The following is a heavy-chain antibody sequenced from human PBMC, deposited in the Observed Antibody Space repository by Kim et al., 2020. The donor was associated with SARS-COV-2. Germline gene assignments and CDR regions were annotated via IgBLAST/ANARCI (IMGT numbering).Heavy chain of an antibody. CDR1: GFTFGSYS. CDR3: ARDLGYCSGGSCGG. CDR2: ISSSSGTI. V-gene: IGHV3-48*02. Sequence: GGSLRLSCTASGFTFGSYSMNWVRQAPGKGLEWVSYISSSSGTIFYADSVKGRFTISRDNAKNSLYLQMNSLRDEDTAVYYCARDLGYCSGGSCGGWGQGTLVTVSS. D-gene: IGHD2-15*01. J-gene: IGHJ1*01.